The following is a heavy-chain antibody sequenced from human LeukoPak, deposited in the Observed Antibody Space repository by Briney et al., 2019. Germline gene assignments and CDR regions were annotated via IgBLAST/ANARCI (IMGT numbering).Heavy chain of an antibody. Sequence: KPGGSLRLSCAASGFTFSSYSMNWVRQAPGMGLEWVSSISSSSSYIYYADSVKGRFTISRDNAKNSLYLQMNSLRAEDTAVYYCANSKQLCYDYWGQGTLVTVSS. CDR1: GFTFSSYS. V-gene: IGHV3-21*01. J-gene: IGHJ4*02. CDR2: ISSSSSYI. CDR3: ANSKQLCYDY. D-gene: IGHD5-18*01.